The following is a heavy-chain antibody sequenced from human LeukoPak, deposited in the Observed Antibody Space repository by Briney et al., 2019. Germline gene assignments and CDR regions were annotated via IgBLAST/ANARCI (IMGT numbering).Heavy chain of an antibody. D-gene: IGHD3-10*01. V-gene: IGHV1-18*01. CDR3: ARDFGSGSYYQSHYMDV. J-gene: IGHJ6*03. Sequence: GASVKVSCKASGYTFTSYGISWVRQAPGQGLEWMGWISAYNGNTNYAQKLQGRVTMTTDTSTSTAYMELRSLRSDDTAVYYCARDFGSGSYYQSHYMDVWGKGTTVTVSS. CDR2: ISAYNGNT. CDR1: GYTFTSYG.